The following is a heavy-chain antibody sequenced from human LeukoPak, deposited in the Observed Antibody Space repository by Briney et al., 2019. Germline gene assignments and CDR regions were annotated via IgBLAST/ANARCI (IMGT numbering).Heavy chain of an antibody. D-gene: IGHD2-2*01. J-gene: IGHJ4*02. CDR2: ISSSSSYI. CDR1: GFTFSSYS. V-gene: IGHV3-21*01. Sequence: GGSLRLSCAASGFTFSSYSMNWVRQAPGKGLEWVSSISSSSSYIYYADSVKGRFTISRDNAKNSLYLQMNSPRAEDTAVYYCAREPYCSSTSCQSAAFDYWGQGTLVTVSS. CDR3: AREPYCSSTSCQSAAFDY.